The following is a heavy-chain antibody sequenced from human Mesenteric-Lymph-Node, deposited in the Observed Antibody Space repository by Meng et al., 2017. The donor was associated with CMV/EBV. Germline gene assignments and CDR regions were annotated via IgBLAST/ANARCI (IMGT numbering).Heavy chain of an antibody. D-gene: IGHD3-3*01. J-gene: IGHJ4*02. CDR3: AKGRTIFGVVTHDY. Sequence: GESLKISCAASGFSFSTYGMVWVRQAPGKGLEWVTFIHYDGSDESYADSVKGRFTISRDNSRNTLYLQMNSLRAEDTAVYYCAKGRTIFGVVTHDYWGQGTLVTVSS. CDR1: GFSFSTYG. CDR2: IHYDGSDE. V-gene: IGHV3-30*02.